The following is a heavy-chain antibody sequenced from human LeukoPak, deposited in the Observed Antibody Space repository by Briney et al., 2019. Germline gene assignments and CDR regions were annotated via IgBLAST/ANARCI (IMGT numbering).Heavy chain of an antibody. Sequence: GGSLRLSCAASGFTFDNYAMHWVRQVAGKGLEWVSLISWDGGHIYYADSVKGRFTISRDNSKNSLYLQMNSLRPEDTAVYYCVRGRQLWFLPFEYWGQGTLVTVSS. CDR1: GFTFDNYA. J-gene: IGHJ4*02. CDR3: VRGRQLWFLPFEY. V-gene: IGHV3-43D*03. CDR2: ISWDGGHI. D-gene: IGHD5-18*01.